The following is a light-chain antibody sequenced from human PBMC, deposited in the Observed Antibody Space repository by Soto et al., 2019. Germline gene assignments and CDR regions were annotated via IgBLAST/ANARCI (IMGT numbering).Light chain of an antibody. CDR2: EGN. Sequence: QSALTQPASVSGSPGQSITISCTGTSNDVGTYNLVSWYQQHPGKAPKVMIYEGNKRPSGVSDRFSASKSGNTASLTVSGLQAADEADYFCKSYAGSNTYVFGSGTKVTVL. CDR1: SNDVGTYNL. V-gene: IGLV2-14*02. J-gene: IGLJ1*01. CDR3: KSYAGSNTYV.